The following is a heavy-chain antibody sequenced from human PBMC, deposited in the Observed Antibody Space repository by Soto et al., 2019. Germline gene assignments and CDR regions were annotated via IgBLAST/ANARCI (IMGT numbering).Heavy chain of an antibody. V-gene: IGHV3-48*02. D-gene: IGHD3-22*01. CDR2: ISSSSSTI. J-gene: IGHJ4*02. CDR3: ARDSRRYYFVNPSLDY. CDR1: GFTFSSYS. Sequence: VSLRLSCAASGFTFSSYSMNWVRQAPGKGLEWVSYISSSSSTIYYADSVKGRFTISRDNAKNSLYLQMNSLRDEDTAVYYCARDSRRYYFVNPSLDYWGQGTLGTVSS.